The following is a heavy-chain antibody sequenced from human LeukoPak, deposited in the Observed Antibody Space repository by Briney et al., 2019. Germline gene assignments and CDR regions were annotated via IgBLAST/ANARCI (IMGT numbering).Heavy chain of an antibody. J-gene: IGHJ4*02. Sequence: SETLSLTCTVPGGSIRTYYWSWIRQPPGKGLEWIGYIYYSGSTNYNPSLKSRVTISVDTSKNQFSLKLSSVTAADTAVYYCARHPSAVAGKTFDCWGQGTLVTVSS. CDR1: GGSIRTYY. CDR2: IYYSGST. D-gene: IGHD6-19*01. V-gene: IGHV4-59*08. CDR3: ARHPSAVAGKTFDC.